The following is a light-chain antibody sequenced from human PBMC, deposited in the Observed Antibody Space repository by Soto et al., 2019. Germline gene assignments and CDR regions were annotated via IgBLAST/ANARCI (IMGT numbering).Light chain of an antibody. CDR2: GAS. J-gene: IGKJ3*01. CDR3: QQYGSSPFT. V-gene: IGKV3-20*01. Sequence: VLTQSRCSLSSSPGERATLSCRASQSVSSSFLAWYQQKPGQAPRLLIYGASSRATGIPDRFSGSGSGTDFTLTISRLEPEDFAVYYCQQYGSSPFTFGPGTKVDIK. CDR1: QSVSSSF.